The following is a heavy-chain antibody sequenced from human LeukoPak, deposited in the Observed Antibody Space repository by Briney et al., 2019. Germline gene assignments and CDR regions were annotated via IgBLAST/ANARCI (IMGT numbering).Heavy chain of an antibody. D-gene: IGHD1-26*01. CDR1: GFTISTYG. Sequence: GRSLRLSCAASGFTISTYGMHWVSQAPGKGLEWVAVISYDGTNKYYADSVKGRFTISRDNSKNTLYLQMNSLRAEDTAVYYCAKDPQIKSSGSYWYYFDYWGQGTLVPVSS. CDR3: AKDPQIKSSGSYWYYFDY. CDR2: ISYDGTNK. J-gene: IGHJ4*02. V-gene: IGHV3-30*18.